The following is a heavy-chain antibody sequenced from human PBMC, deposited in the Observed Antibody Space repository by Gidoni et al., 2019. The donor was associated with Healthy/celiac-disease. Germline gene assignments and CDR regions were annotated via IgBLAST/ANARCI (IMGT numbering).Heavy chain of an antibody. CDR3: AKVVLWFGELSDAFDI. J-gene: IGHJ3*02. Sequence: EVQLVESGGGVVQPGGSLRLSCAASGFPFDDYAMHWVRQAPGKGLEWVSLISGDGGSTYYADSVKGRFTISRDNSKNSLYLQMNSLRTEDTALYYCAKVVLWFGELSDAFDIWGQGTMVTVSS. CDR1: GFPFDDYA. D-gene: IGHD3-10*01. V-gene: IGHV3-43*02. CDR2: ISGDGGST.